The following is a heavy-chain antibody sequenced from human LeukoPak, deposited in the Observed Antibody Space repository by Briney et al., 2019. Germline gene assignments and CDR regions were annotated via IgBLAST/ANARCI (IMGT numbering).Heavy chain of an antibody. V-gene: IGHV4-34*01. CDR2: INHSGST. Sequence: SETLSLTCAVYGGSFSGYYWSWIRQPPGKGLEWIGEINHSGSTNYNPSLKSRVTISVDTSKNQFSLKLSSVTAADTAVYYCARGLVQYSSSWYGIYYFDYWGQGTLVTVSS. CDR1: GGSFSGYY. CDR3: ARGLVQYSSSWYGIYYFDY. D-gene: IGHD6-13*01. J-gene: IGHJ4*02.